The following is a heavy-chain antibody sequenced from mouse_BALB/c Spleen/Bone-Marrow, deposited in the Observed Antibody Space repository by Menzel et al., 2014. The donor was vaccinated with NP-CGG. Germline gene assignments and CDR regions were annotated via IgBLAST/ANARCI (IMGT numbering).Heavy chain of an antibody. J-gene: IGHJ3*01. CDR2: INPDSSTI. CDR1: GFDFSRYW. D-gene: IGHD1-1*01. V-gene: IGHV4-1*02. Sequence: VQLQQSGGGLVQPGGSLKLSCAASGFDFSRYWMSWVRQAPGIGLEWIGEINPDSSTINYTPSLKDKFIISRDNAKNTLYLQMSKVRSEDTALYYCARLSYYGRFAYWGQGTLVTVSA. CDR3: ARLSYYGRFAY.